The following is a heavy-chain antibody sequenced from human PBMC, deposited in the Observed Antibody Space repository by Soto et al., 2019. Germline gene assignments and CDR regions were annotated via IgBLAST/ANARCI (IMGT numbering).Heavy chain of an antibody. CDR2: IIPLFGTT. CDR1: GDTFSGYS. CDR3: ARDLGSGYDPGDY. D-gene: IGHD5-12*01. V-gene: IGHV1-69*14. J-gene: IGHJ4*02. Sequence: QVQLVQSGAEVKKPGSSVKVSCKASGDTFSGYSISWVRQAPGQGLEWMGGIIPLFGTTNYAQRFQDRVTITADISTSPAYMELSSLKSEDTAIYYWARDLGSGYDPGDYWGQGTLVIVSS.